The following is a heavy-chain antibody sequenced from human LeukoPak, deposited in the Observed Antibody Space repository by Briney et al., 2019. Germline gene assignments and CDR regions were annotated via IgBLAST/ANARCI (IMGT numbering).Heavy chain of an antibody. V-gene: IGHV4-34*01. CDR2: INHSGST. CDR3: ARGPLYAY. D-gene: IGHD3-16*01. Sequence: PSETLSLTCAVYGGSFSGYYWSWIRQPPGKGLEWIGEINHSGSTNYNPSLKSRVTISVDTSKNQFSLKLSSVTAADTAVYYCARGPLYAYWGQGTLATVAS. CDR1: GGSFSGYY. J-gene: IGHJ4*02.